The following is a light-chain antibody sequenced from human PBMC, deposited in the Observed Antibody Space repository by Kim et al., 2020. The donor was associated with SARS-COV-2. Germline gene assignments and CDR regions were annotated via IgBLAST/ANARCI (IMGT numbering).Light chain of an antibody. Sequence: GSVGDRVTSTCRASQGVNTYFAWFQQKPGKAPKLLIYGASTLQSGVPSRFSGSGSGTDFTLTISNLQPEDFATYYCQQLNFYPLTFGGGTKVDIK. CDR1: QGVNTY. V-gene: IGKV1-9*01. CDR2: GAS. CDR3: QQLNFYPLT. J-gene: IGKJ4*01.